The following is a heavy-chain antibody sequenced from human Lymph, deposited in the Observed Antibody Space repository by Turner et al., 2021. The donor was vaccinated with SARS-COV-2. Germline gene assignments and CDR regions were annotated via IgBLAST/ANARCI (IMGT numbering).Heavy chain of an antibody. CDR3: ARDIPTTADYFDY. Sequence: EVQLVESGGGLVKPGGSLRLSGAASGFTFSTYSMNWVRQAPGKGLEWISSIISSSSYIYYAASVKGRFTISRDDAKNSLYLQMNSLRAEDTAVYYCARDIPTTADYFDYWGQGTLVTVSS. CDR1: GFTFSTYS. J-gene: IGHJ4*02. CDR2: IISSSSYI. D-gene: IGHD4-17*01. V-gene: IGHV3-21*01.